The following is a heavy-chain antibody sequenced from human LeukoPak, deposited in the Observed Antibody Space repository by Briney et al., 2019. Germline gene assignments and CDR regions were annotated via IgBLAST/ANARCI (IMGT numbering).Heavy chain of an antibody. V-gene: IGHV4-4*07. CDR2: IYTSGST. D-gene: IGHD6-13*01. CDR1: GGSISSYY. CDR3: ARGGYSSSFYYYYGMDV. Sequence: ETLSLTCTVSGGSISSYYWSWIRQPAGKGLEWIGRIYTSGSTNYNPSLKSRVTMSVDTSKNQFSLKLSSVTAADTAVYYCARGGYSSSFYYYYGMDVWGQGTTVTVSS. J-gene: IGHJ6*02.